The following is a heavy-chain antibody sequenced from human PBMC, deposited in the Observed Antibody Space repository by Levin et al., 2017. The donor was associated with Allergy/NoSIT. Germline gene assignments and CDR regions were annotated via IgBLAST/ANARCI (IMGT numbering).Heavy chain of an antibody. D-gene: IGHD4-23*01. Sequence: GGSLRLSCAASGFTFSSYGMHWVRQAPGKGLEWVAVISYDGSNKYYADSVKGRFTISRDNSKNTLYLQMNSLRAVDTAVYYCAKAGGNPGWFDPWGQGTLVTVSS. CDR3: AKAGGNPGWFDP. J-gene: IGHJ5*02. CDR2: ISYDGSNK. V-gene: IGHV3-30*18. CDR1: GFTFSSYG.